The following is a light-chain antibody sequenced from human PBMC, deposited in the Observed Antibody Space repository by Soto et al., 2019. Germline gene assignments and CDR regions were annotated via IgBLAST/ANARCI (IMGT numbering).Light chain of an antibody. V-gene: IGLV1-51*01. CDR1: TSKIGNNY. J-gene: IGLJ1*01. CDR2: DDN. Sequence: QAVVTQPPSVSAAPGQRVTISCSVSTSKIGNNYISWYQHLPGTAPRVLIYDDNKRPSGIPDRFSGSKSGASATLGITGLQTGDEADYYCGTWDSSRDSSLNAHTFVFGTGTKVTVL. CDR3: GTWDSSRDSSLNAHTFV.